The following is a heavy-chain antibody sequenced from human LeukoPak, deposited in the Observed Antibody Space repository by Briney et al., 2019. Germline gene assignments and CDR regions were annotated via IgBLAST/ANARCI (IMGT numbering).Heavy chain of an antibody. V-gene: IGHV4-34*01. CDR2: INHSGST. J-gene: IGHJ5*02. D-gene: IGHD3-10*01. CDR3: ARENYYGSGSYLVDWFDP. CDR1: GGSFSGYY. Sequence: SETLSLTCAVYGGSFSGYYWSWIRQPPGKGLEWIGEINHSGSTNYNPSLKSRVTISVDTSKNQFSLKLSSVTAADTAVYYCARENYYGSGSYLVDWFDPWGQGTLVTVSS.